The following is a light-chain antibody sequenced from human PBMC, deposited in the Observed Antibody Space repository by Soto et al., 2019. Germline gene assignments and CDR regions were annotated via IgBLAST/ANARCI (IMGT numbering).Light chain of an antibody. Sequence: QAVVTQEPSLTVSPGGTVTLTCGSSTGAVTSGHYPYWFQQKPGQAPRTLIYDTSNKHSWTPARFSGSLLGGKAALTLSGAQPEDEAEYYCLLSYSGAWGVFGGRTKLTVL. CDR3: LLSYSGAWGV. CDR1: TGAVTSGHY. CDR2: DTS. V-gene: IGLV7-46*01. J-gene: IGLJ2*01.